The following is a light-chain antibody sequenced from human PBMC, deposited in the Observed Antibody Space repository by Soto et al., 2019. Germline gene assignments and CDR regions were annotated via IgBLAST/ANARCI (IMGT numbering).Light chain of an antibody. CDR3: QQYKSYSQFT. V-gene: IGKV1-5*03. Sequence: DIQMTQSPSTLSASVGDRVIITCRASQSISDWLAWYQQKPGNAPNLLIYNASSLESGVPSRFSGSGSGTEFTLPISSLQHDDFATFYCQQYKSYSQFTFGPGTKVDI. CDR2: NAS. J-gene: IGKJ3*01. CDR1: QSISDW.